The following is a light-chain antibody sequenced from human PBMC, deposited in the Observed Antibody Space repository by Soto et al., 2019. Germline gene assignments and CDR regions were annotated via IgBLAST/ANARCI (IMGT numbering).Light chain of an antibody. CDR1: SSDVGGYDF. CDR3: SSYRSRSTLDVV. V-gene: IGLV2-14*03. CDR2: DVS. J-gene: IGLJ2*01. Sequence: QSALTQPASVSGSPGQSITISCTGASSDVGGYDFVSWYQQHPGKAPKLMIYDVSNRPSGVSNRFSGSKSGNTASLTISGLQAEDEADYYCSSYRSRSTLDVVFGGGTKLTVL.